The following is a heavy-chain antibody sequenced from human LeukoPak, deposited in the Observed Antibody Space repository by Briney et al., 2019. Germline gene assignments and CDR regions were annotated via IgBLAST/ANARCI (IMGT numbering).Heavy chain of an antibody. CDR1: GYTFTSYW. V-gene: IGHV5-51*01. D-gene: IGHD2-15*01. CDR2: IYPGDSDT. CDR3: ASLLGYCSGGSCYLV. Sequence: KVSCKASGYTFTSYWIGWVRQMPGKGLEWMGIIYPGDSDTRYSPSFQGQVTISADKSISTAYLQWSSLKASDTAMYYCASLLGYCSGGSCYLVWGQGTMVTVSS. J-gene: IGHJ3*01.